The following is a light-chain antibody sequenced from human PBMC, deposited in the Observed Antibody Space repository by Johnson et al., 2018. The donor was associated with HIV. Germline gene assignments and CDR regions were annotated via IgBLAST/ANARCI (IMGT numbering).Light chain of an antibody. J-gene: IGLJ1*01. Sequence: QSVLTQPPSVSAAPGQKVTISCSGSSSNIGNNYVSWYQQLPGTAPKLLIYDNNKRPSGTPDRFSGSKSGTSATLGITGLQTGDEADYYCGTWDLSLNAYVFGPGTKVTVL. CDR1: SSNIGNNY. CDR2: DNN. CDR3: GTWDLSLNAYV. V-gene: IGLV1-51*01.